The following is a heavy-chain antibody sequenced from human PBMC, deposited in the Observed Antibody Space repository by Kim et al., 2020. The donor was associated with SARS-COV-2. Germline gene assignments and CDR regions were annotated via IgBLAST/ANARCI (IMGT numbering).Heavy chain of an antibody. V-gene: IGHV3-30*18. Sequence: GGSLRLSCAASGCNFSSYGMHWVRQAPGKGLEWVAVISYDGRNKYYAESVKGRFTISRDNSKNTLYLQMNSLRAEDTAVYYCAKDFEKSRDGYNYPRVPDYWGQGTLVTVSS. CDR3: AKDFEKSRDGYNYPRVPDY. CDR2: ISYDGRNK. D-gene: IGHD5-12*01. CDR1: GCNFSSYG. J-gene: IGHJ4*02.